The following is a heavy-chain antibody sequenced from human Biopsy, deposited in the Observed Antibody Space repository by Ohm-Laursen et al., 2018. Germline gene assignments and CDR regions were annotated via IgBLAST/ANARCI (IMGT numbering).Heavy chain of an antibody. J-gene: IGHJ3*02. CDR1: LGTFISYD. D-gene: IGHD3-9*01. Sequence: VSCKPSLGTFISYDTRCLRQAPGQGLEWMGGIIPMFGITEIAQKFQGRVTINVDKSTSTVYMELSSLRSDDTAVYYCAKERGDDWRRRSFHIWGQGTLVTVSS. V-gene: IGHV1-69*17. CDR2: IIPMFGIT. CDR3: AKERGDDWRRRSFHI.